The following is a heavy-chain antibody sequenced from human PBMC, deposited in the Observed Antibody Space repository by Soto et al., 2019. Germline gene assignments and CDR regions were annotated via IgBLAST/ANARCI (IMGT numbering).Heavy chain of an antibody. J-gene: IGHJ3*01. V-gene: IGHV3-23*01. D-gene: IGHD3-10*01. CDR3: AKGREGFGNDAFAL. Sequence: EVQLLESGGRLVQPGGSLTPSCAASGFTFSSYAMSWVRQAPGKGLEWVSAISGSGGNTYYADSVKGRFTISRDNSKNTLYLQMNTLRAEDTAVYYCAKGREGFGNDAFALWGQGTMVTVSS. CDR1: GFTFSSYA. CDR2: ISGSGGNT.